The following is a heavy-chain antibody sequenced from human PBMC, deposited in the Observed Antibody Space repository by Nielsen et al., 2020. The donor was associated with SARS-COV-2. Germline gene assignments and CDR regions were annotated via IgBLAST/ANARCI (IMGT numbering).Heavy chain of an antibody. CDR3: AKHGRDSSGYYSVY. V-gene: IGHV4-30-4*02. Sequence: SETLSLTCTVSGGSISSGDYYWSWIRQPPGKGLEWIGYIYYSGSTYYNPSLKSRVTISVDTSKNQFSLKLSSVTAADTAVYYCAKHGRDSSGYYSVYWGQGTLVTVSS. J-gene: IGHJ4*02. CDR1: GGSISSGDYY. D-gene: IGHD3-22*01. CDR2: IYYSGST.